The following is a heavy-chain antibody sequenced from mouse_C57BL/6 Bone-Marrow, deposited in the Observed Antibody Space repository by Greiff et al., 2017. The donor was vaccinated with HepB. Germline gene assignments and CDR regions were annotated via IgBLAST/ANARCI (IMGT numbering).Heavy chain of an antibody. V-gene: IGHV1-54*01. CDR1: GYAFTNYL. D-gene: IGHD1-1*01. J-gene: IGHJ4*01. CDR2: INPGSGGT. Sequence: VQLQQSGDELVRPGTSVKVSCKASGYAFTNYLIEWVKQRPGQGLEWIGVINPGSGGTNYNEKFKGKATLTADKSSSTAYMQLSSLTSEDSAVYFCARFYYGSSYYAMDYWGQGTSVTVSS. CDR3: ARFYYGSSYYAMDY.